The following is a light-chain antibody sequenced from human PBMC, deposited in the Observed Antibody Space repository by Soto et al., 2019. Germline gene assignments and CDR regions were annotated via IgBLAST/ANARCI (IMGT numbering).Light chain of an antibody. CDR3: QQFNNYPFT. V-gene: IGKV1D-13*01. Sequence: AIQLTQSPSSLSASVGDSVTITCRASQGISSALPWYQQKPGKPPKLLIYDASSLESGVPSRFSGSGSGTDFPLTISSLQPEDFATYSCQQFNNYPFTFGPGTKVDIK. CDR1: QGISSA. CDR2: DAS. J-gene: IGKJ3*01.